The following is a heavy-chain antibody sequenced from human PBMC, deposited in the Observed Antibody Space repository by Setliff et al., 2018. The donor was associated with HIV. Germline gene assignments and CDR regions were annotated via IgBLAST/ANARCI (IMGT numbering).Heavy chain of an antibody. Sequence: SETLSLTCAVYGESFSGYYWTWIRQPPGKGLEWIGEISHSGTTNYNPSLKSRVTISVDTSKNQFSLKLNSVTAADTAVYYCARYGGNSVLFDPWGQGTLVTVSS. CDR3: ARYGGNSVLFDP. CDR1: GESFSGYY. CDR2: ISHSGTT. V-gene: IGHV4-34*01. J-gene: IGHJ5*02. D-gene: IGHD2-21*01.